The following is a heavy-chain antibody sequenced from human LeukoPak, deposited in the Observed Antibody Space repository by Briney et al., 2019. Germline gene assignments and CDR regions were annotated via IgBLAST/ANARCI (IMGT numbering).Heavy chain of an antibody. D-gene: IGHD2-15*01. V-gene: IGHV1-18*01. CDR2: ISGYNGNT. J-gene: IGHJ4*02. CDR1: HYTFTSYG. CDR3: ARDCSGGSCYLADY. Sequence: GSVKVSFEASHYTFTSYGINWVRQAPGQGLEWMGWISGYNGNTNYAQKLQGRVTMTTDTSTSTAYMELRSLRSDDTAVYYCARDCSGGSCYLADYWGQGTLVTVSS.